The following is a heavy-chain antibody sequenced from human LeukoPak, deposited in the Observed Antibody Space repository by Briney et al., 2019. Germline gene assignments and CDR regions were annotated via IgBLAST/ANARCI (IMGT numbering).Heavy chain of an antibody. CDR1: GGSISSSSYY. Sequence: KPSETLSLTCTVSGGSISSSSYYWGWIRQPPGKGLEWIGSIYYSGSTYYNPSLKSRLTISVDTSKNQFSRKLSSVTAAETAVYYCAGAYYYDSSGSEDYFDYWGQGTLVTVSS. J-gene: IGHJ4*02. CDR3: AGAYYYDSSGSEDYFDY. CDR2: IYYSGST. V-gene: IGHV4-39*01. D-gene: IGHD3-22*01.